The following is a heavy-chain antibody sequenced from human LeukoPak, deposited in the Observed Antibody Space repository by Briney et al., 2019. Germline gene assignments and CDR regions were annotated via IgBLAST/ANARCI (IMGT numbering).Heavy chain of an antibody. CDR1: GFTVSSNY. CDR2: IYSGGST. J-gene: IGHJ4*02. V-gene: IGHV3-53*01. Sequence: GGSLRLSCAASGFTVSSNYMSWVRQAPGKGLEWVSVIYSGGSTYYADSVKGRFAISRDNSKNTLYLQMNSLRAEDTAVYYCARGDTIFGPFDYWGQGTLVTVSS. D-gene: IGHD3-3*01. CDR3: ARGDTIFGPFDY.